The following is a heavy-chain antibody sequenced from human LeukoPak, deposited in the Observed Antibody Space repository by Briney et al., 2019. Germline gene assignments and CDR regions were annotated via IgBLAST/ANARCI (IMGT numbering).Heavy chain of an antibody. Sequence: SETLSLTCTVYGGSLSSYSWSWIRQPPGKGLEWIGYIYHSGSTYYNPSLKSRVTISVDRSKNQFSLKLSSVTAADTAVYYCARGVWAPPLNWYFDLWGRGTLVTVSS. D-gene: IGHD6-13*01. CDR3: ARGVWAPPLNWYFDL. J-gene: IGHJ2*01. CDR1: GGSLSSYS. V-gene: IGHV4-30-2*01. CDR2: IYHSGST.